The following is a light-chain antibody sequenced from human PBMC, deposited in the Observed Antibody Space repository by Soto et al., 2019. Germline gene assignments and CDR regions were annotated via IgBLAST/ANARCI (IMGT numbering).Light chain of an antibody. V-gene: IGKV3-15*01. CDR2: GAS. Sequence: EIVMTQSPATLSVSPGERATLSCRASQSVSSNLAWYQQKPGQAPRLLIYGASTRATGIPARFSGSGSGTEFPPTLSSLQSEDFAVYYCQQYNNWSLLFCPGTMVDI. CDR3: QQYNNWSLL. CDR1: QSVSSN. J-gene: IGKJ3*01.